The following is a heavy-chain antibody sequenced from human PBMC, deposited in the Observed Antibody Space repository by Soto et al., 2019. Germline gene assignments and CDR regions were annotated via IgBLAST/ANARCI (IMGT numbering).Heavy chain of an antibody. D-gene: IGHD2-15*01. CDR2: ISSSSSYI. CDR3: ARVREPGYCSGGSCSFDP. CDR1: GFTFSSYW. Sequence: TGGSLRLSCAASGFTFSSYWMHWVRQAPGKGLVWVSSISSSSSYIYYADSVKGRFTISRDNAKNSLYLQMNSLRAEDTAVYYCARVREPGYCSGGSCSFDPWGQGTLVTVSS. V-gene: IGHV3-21*01. J-gene: IGHJ5*02.